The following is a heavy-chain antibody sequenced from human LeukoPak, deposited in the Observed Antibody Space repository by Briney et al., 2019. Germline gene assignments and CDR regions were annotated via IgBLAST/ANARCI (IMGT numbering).Heavy chain of an antibody. V-gene: IGHV1-69*06. J-gene: IGHJ4*02. D-gene: IGHD6-13*01. CDR1: GGTFSSYA. Sequence: SVKVSCKASGGTFSSYAISWVRQAPGQGLEWMGGIIPIFGTANYAQKFQGRVTITADKSTSTAYMELSSLRAEDTAVYYCARTMGGSSWWLDYWGQGTLVTVSS. CDR2: IIPIFGTA. CDR3: ARTMGGSSWWLDY.